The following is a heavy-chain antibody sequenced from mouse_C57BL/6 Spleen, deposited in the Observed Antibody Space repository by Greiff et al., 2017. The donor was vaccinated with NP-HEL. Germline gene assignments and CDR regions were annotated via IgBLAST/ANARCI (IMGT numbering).Heavy chain of an antibody. Sequence: EVKLMESGGGLVKPGGSLKLSCAASGFTFSDYGMHWVRQAPEKGLEWVAYISSGSSTIYYADTVKGRFTISRDNAKNTLFLQMTSLRSEDTAMYYCALTGTGAWFAYWGQGTLVTVSA. D-gene: IGHD4-1*01. CDR3: ALTGTGAWFAY. CDR1: GFTFSDYG. V-gene: IGHV5-17*01. CDR2: ISSGSSTI. J-gene: IGHJ3*01.